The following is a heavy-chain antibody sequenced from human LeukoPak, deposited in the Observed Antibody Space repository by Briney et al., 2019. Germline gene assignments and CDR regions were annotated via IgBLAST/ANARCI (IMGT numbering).Heavy chain of an antibody. CDR2: IWYDGSNK. CDR3: ARDGSSGWYWVDY. J-gene: IGHJ4*02. CDR1: GFTFSSYG. Sequence: GGSLRLSCAASGFTFSSYGMHWVRQAPGKGLEWVAVIWYDGSNKYYADSVKGRFTISRDNSKNTLYLQMNSLRAEDTAVYYCARDGSSGWYWVDYWGLGTLVTVSS. D-gene: IGHD6-19*01. V-gene: IGHV3-33*01.